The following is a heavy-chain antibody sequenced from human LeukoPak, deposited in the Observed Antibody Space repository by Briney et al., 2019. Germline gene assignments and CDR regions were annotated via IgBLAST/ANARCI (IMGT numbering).Heavy chain of an antibody. V-gene: IGHV3-7*01. CDR2: MSEDGNEI. CDR3: ARADSSGNPDY. D-gene: IGHD3-22*01. J-gene: IGHJ4*02. Sequence: GGSLRLSCAASGFTFSSYWMSWVRQAPGKGLEWVAKMSEDGNEIFYVDSVKGRFTISRDNTKKSLYLQLNSLRAEDTAVYYCARADSSGNPDYWGQGTLVTVSS. CDR1: GFTFSSYW.